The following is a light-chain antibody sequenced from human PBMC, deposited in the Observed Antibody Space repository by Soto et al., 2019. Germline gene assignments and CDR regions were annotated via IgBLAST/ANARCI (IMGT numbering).Light chain of an antibody. Sequence: EIVLTQSPGTLSLSPGERATLSCRASQRVSSNYLAWYQQKPGQAPRLLIYGASSRATGIPDRFIGSGSGTDFTLTISRLEPEDFAVYYCQQYGGSPRVTFGGGTKVEIK. CDR3: QQYGGSPRVT. CDR2: GAS. V-gene: IGKV3-20*01. CDR1: QRVSSNY. J-gene: IGKJ4*01.